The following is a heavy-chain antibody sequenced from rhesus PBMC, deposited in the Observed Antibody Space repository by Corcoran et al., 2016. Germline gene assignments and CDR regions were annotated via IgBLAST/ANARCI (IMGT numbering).Heavy chain of an antibody. CDR2: INSGGVST. Sequence: EVQLVETGGGLVQPGGSLKLSCAASGFTFSSYGMSWVRQAPGKGLEWVTAINSGGVSTYYADSVKCRFTISRDNSKNTLSLQMNSLRAEDTAVYYCAKDHEGDVDPGFDFWGQGLRVTVSS. V-gene: IGHV3S5*01. J-gene: IGHJ3*01. CDR1: GFTFSSYG. CDR3: AKDHEGDVDPGFDF. D-gene: IGHD5-42*01.